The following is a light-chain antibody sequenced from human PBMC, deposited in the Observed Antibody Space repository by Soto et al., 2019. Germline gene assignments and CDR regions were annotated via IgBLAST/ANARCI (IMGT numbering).Light chain of an antibody. CDR2: DAS. V-gene: IGKV3-11*01. CDR1: QSVSSY. J-gene: IGKJ4*01. Sequence: EIVLTQSPATLSLSPGERATLSCRASQSVSSYLAWYQQKPGQAPRLLIYDASNRATGIPARFSGSGSGKDLTLTISSLEPEDFAVYYCQQRSNWPATFGGGTKVEIK. CDR3: QQRSNWPAT.